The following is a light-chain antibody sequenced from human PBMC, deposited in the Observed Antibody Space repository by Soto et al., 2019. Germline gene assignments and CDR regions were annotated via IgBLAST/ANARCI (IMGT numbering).Light chain of an antibody. CDR3: QHYNSYSEA. CDR2: GAF. Sequence: EIVLTQSPATLSLSPGERATLSCRASPSVTNYLAWYQQKPGQAPRLVIYGAFNRATGIPARFSGSGSGTDFTLTISSLEPEDFATYYCQHYNSYSEAFGQGTKVELK. J-gene: IGKJ1*01. V-gene: IGKV3-11*01. CDR1: PSVTNY.